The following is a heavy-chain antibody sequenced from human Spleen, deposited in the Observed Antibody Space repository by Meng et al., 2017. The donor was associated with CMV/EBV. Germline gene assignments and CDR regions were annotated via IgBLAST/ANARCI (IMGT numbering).Heavy chain of an antibody. J-gene: IGHJ4*02. CDR3: ARVVPSTRLTRYFFDY. CDR1: GGSISSHY. V-gene: IGHV4-59*11. Sequence: SETLSLTCTVSGGSISSHYWSWIRQPPGKGLEWIGYMYYSGNTNYNPSLKSRVTISVDTSNNQFSLKLSSVTAADTAVYYCARVVPSTRLTRYFFDYWGQGTLVTVSS. CDR2: MYYSGNT. D-gene: IGHD2-2*01.